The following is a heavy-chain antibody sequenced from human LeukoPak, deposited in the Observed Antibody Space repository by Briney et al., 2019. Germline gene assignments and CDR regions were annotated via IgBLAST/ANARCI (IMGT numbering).Heavy chain of an antibody. J-gene: IGHJ6*03. D-gene: IGHD1-20*01. CDR1: GYSISSGNY. CDR2: LYHSGST. V-gene: IGHV4-38-2*02. Sequence: SETLSLTCSVSGYSISSGNYWGWIRQPPGKGLEWIGSLYHSGSTYYNPSLKSRVTISVETSKNQFSLKLSSVTAADTAVYYCARADYNWRGVYYYYYMGVWGKGTTVTVSS. CDR3: ARADYNWRGVYYYYYMGV.